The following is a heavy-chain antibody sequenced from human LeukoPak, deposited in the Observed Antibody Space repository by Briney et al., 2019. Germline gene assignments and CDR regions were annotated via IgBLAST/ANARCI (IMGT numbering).Heavy chain of an antibody. Sequence: PGGSLRPSCAASGFIFSNAWMSWVRQAPGKGLEWVGRIKSKADGGTTDYDTPVKGRFTISRDDSKNTLYLQMNSLDTEDTAVYYCTTDYLSREGYNYYFDYWGQGTLVTVSS. D-gene: IGHD5-24*01. CDR1: GFIFSNAW. CDR3: TTDYLSREGYNYYFDY. J-gene: IGHJ4*02. V-gene: IGHV3-15*01. CDR2: IKSKADGGTT.